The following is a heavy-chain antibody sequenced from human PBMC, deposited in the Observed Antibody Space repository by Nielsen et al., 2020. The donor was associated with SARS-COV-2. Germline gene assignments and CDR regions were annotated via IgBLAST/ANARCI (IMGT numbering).Heavy chain of an antibody. CDR3: AKDVWSGAHQIGPDY. Sequence: GGSLRLSCAASGFTFANYGIHWVRHVAGRGLEWVAIVSREGSDTFYVDSVKGRFTISRDNSKNTVYLQMNSLRAEDTAVYHCAKDVWSGAHQIGPDYWGQGTLVTVSS. CDR2: VSREGSDT. D-gene: IGHD3-3*01. J-gene: IGHJ4*02. V-gene: IGHV3-30*18. CDR1: GFTFANYG.